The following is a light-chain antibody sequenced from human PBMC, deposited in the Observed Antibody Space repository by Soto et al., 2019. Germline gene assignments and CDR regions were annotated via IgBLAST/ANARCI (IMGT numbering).Light chain of an antibody. CDR2: EDN. CDR3: QSYDSSLSGSGV. J-gene: IGLJ1*01. CDR1: SSNIGNNY. V-gene: IGLV1-51*02. Sequence: QSVLTQPPSVSAAPGQKVTISCSGSSSNIGNNYVSWYQQLPGTAPKLLIFEDNKRPSGIPDRFSGSKSGTSASLAITGLQAEDEADYYCQSYDSSLSGSGVFGTGTKVTVL.